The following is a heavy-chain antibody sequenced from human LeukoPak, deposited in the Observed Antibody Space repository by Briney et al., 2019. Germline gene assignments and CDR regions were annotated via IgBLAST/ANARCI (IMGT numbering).Heavy chain of an antibody. Sequence: GGSLRLSCAASGFTFSSYSMNWVRQAPGKGLEWVSSISSSSSYIYYADSVKGRFTISRDNAKNSLYLQMNSLRAEDTAVYNCARGGDSSGYSDAFDIWGQGTMVTVSS. CDR3: ARGGDSSGYSDAFDI. CDR2: ISSSSSYI. D-gene: IGHD3-22*01. V-gene: IGHV3-21*01. J-gene: IGHJ3*02. CDR1: GFTFSSYS.